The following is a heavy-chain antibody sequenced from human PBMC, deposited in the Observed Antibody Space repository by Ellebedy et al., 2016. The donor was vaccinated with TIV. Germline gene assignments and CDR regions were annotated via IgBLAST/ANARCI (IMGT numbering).Heavy chain of an antibody. Sequence: GESLKISXAASGFTFSGYGMHWVRQAPGKGLEWVAVIWSDGTNKYYADSVKGRFTISRDNSKNTLSLEMNNLRAEDTAVYYCAREDCTSSSCYALGYYSMDVWGQGTTVTVSS. CDR2: IWSDGTNK. D-gene: IGHD2-2*01. CDR1: GFTFSGYG. CDR3: AREDCTSSSCYALGYYSMDV. J-gene: IGHJ6*02. V-gene: IGHV3-33*01.